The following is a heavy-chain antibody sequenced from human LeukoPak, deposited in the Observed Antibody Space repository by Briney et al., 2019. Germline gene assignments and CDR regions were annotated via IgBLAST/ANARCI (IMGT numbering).Heavy chain of an antibody. CDR1: GFTFSSYA. Sequence: PGGSLRLSCAASGFTFSSYAMSWVRQAPGEGLEWVSAISGSGGSTYYADSVKGRFTISRDNSKNTLYLQMNSLRAEDTAVYYCAYDFWSGYYQDYWGQGTLVTVSS. CDR3: AYDFWSGYYQDY. D-gene: IGHD3-3*01. J-gene: IGHJ4*02. V-gene: IGHV3-23*01. CDR2: ISGSGGST.